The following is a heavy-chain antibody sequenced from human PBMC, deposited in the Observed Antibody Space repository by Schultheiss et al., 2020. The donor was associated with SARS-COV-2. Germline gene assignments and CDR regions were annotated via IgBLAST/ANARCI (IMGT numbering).Heavy chain of an antibody. V-gene: IGHV3-30*03. CDR2: ISYDGSNK. Sequence: GGSLRLSCAASGFTFSSYSMNWVRQAPGKGLEWVAVISYDGSNKYYADSVKGRFTISRDNSKNTLYLQMNSLRAEDTAVYYCAREIKEGYYYDSSGYSDYWGQGTLVTVSS. CDR3: AREIKEGYYYDSSGYSDY. CDR1: GFTFSSYS. D-gene: IGHD3-22*01. J-gene: IGHJ4*02.